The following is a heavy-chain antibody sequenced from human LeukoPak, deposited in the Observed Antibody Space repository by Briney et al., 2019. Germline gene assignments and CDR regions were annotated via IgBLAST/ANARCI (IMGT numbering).Heavy chain of an antibody. CDR3: TRVNTGNWNYVGHYYYYMDV. V-gene: IGHV3-49*03. Sequence: GGSLRLSCTASGFTFGDYAMSWFRKAPGKGLERVGFIRSKAYGGTTEYAASVKGRFTISRDDSKSIAYLQMNSPKTEDTAVYYCTRVNTGNWNYVGHYYYYMDVWGKGTTVTVSS. CDR2: IRSKAYGGTT. D-gene: IGHD1-7*01. CDR1: GFTFGDYA. J-gene: IGHJ6*03.